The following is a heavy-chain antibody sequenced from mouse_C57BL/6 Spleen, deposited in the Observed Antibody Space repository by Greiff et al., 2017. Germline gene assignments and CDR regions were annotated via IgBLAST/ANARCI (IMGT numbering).Heavy chain of an antibody. J-gene: IGHJ4*01. CDR1: GYTFTSYW. CDR2: IDPSDSYT. CDR3: TRVRDYDGGGYAMDY. D-gene: IGHD2-4*01. V-gene: IGHV1-59*01. Sequence: QVQLQQSGAELVRPGTSVKLSCKASGYTFTSYWMHWVKQRPGQGLEWIGVIDPSDSYTNSNQKFKGKATLTVDTSSSTAYMQLSSLTSEASAVYYCTRVRDYDGGGYAMDYGGQGTSVTVSS.